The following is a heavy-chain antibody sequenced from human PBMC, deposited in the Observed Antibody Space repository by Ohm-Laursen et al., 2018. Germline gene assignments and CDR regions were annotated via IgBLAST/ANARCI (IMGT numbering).Heavy chain of an antibody. J-gene: IGHJ4*02. CDR3: AKVWQQLVLIYYFDY. V-gene: IGHV3-30*18. CDR2: ISYDGSNK. CDR1: GFTFSSYG. Sequence: LSLTCAASGFTFSSYGMHWVRQAPGKGLEWVAVISYDGSNKYYADSVKGRFTISRDNSKNTLYLQMNSLRAGDTAVYYCAKVWQQLVLIYYFDYWGQGTLVTVSS. D-gene: IGHD6-13*01.